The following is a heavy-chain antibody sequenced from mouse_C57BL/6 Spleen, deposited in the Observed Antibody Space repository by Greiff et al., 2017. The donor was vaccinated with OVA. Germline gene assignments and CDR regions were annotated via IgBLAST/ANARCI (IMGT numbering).Heavy chain of an antibody. CDR3: ARGDYYGSPFAY. CDR2: INPSNGGT. CDR1: GYTFTSYW. J-gene: IGHJ3*01. D-gene: IGHD1-1*01. V-gene: IGHV1-53*01. Sequence: VQLQQSGTELVKPGASVKLSCKASGYTFTSYWMHWVKQRPGQGLEWIGNINPSNGGTNYNEKFKSKATLTVDKSSSTAYMQLSSLTSEDSAVYSCARGDYYGSPFAYWGQGTLVTVSA.